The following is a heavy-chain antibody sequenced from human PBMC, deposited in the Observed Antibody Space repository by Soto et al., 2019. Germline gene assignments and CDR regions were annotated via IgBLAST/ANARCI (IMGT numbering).Heavy chain of an antibody. D-gene: IGHD6-13*01. CDR3: ARGYSSSWYVGGVFDI. CDR2: TYYRSKWYN. V-gene: IGHV6-1*01. Sequence: PSQTLSLTCAISGDSVSSNSAAWNWIRQSPSRGLEWLGRTYYRSKWYNDYEVSVKSRITINPDTSKNQFSLQLNSVTPEDTVFFYCARGYSSSWYVGGVFDIWGQGTMVTVSS. CDR1: GDSVSSNSAA. J-gene: IGHJ3*02.